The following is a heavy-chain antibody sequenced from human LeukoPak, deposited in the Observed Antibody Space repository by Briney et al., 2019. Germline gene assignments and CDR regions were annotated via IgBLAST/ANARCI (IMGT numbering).Heavy chain of an antibody. Sequence: SETLSLTCTVSGGSISSDYWSWVRQPPGKGLEYIGYISYSGSTNYNPSLKSRVTISADTSKNRFSLKLSSVTAADTAVYYCARRGRAAGKYGGYDYYYFDYWGRGTLVTVPS. CDR2: ISYSGST. V-gene: IGHV4-59*08. CDR3: ARRGRAAGKYGGYDYYYFDY. J-gene: IGHJ4*02. CDR1: GGSISSDY. D-gene: IGHD5-12*01.